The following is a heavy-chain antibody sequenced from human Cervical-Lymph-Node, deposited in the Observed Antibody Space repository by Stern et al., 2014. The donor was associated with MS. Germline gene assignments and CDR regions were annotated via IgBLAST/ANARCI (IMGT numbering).Heavy chain of an antibody. V-gene: IGHV1-69*01. CDR1: GC. J-gene: IGHJ5*02. Sequence: VQLVESGAEVKQPGSSVKVSCKSSGCISWVRQTHGQGLERMGGVIPFVGTSNYAQKLQGRATINAEHSTDTHNSHITTLTSADTAVYYCARGSGDNWFGPWGQGTLVTVSS. D-gene: IGHD3-10*01. CDR3: ARGSGDNWFGP. CDR2: VIPFVGTS.